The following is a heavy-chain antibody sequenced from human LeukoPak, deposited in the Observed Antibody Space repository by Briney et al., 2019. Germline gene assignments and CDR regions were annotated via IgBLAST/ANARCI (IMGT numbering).Heavy chain of an antibody. Sequence: SETLSLTCTDSGASLSSNYRSWIRQPAGKGREWIGRVYTSGSTDYNPSLTRRVTMSVDTSKNQFSLKLSSVTAADTAVYYCARNPFLRMKQQMNWFDPWGQGTLVTVSS. V-gene: IGHV4-4*07. J-gene: IGHJ5*02. CDR1: GASLSSNY. CDR3: ARNPFLRMKQQMNWFDP. D-gene: IGHD6-13*01. CDR2: VYTSGST.